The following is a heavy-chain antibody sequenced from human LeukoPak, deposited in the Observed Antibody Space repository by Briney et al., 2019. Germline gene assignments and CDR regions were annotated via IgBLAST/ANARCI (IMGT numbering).Heavy chain of an antibody. D-gene: IGHD5-24*01. V-gene: IGHV3-7*01. CDR1: GFTLSSYW. J-gene: IGHJ4*02. Sequence: GSLRLSCVASGFTLSSYWMSWVRQAPGKGLEWVANIKKDGSEKYYVDSVKGRFTILRDNAKNSLYLQMNSLRAEDTAVYYCASSTVEMATILDHDWGQGTLVTVS. CDR2: IKKDGSEK. CDR3: ASSTVEMATILDHD.